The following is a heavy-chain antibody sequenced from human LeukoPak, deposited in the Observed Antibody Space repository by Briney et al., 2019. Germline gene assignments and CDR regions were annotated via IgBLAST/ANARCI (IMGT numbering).Heavy chain of an antibody. D-gene: IGHD6-19*01. CDR3: ARLAAVPG. CDR2: IHPNSGDT. CDR1: GYTFTGYY. J-gene: IGHJ1*01. V-gene: IGHV1-2*02. Sequence: ASVKVSCKASGYTFTGYYLHWVRQAPGQGFEWMGWIHPNSGDTNYAQKFQGRVTMTRDTSISTAYMELSSLRSDDTAVYYCARLAAVPGWGQGTLVTASS.